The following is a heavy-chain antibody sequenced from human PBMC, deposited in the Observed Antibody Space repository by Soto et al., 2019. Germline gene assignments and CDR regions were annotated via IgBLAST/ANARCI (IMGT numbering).Heavy chain of an antibody. CDR1: GFTFSSYS. J-gene: IGHJ4*02. Sequence: GGSLRLSCAASGFTFSSYSMNWVRQAPGKGLEWVSYISSSSSTIYYADSVKGRFTISRDNAKNSLYLQMTNMDPVDTATYYCAHRRVGDYPYFDYWGQGTLVTVSS. CDR2: ISSSSSTI. CDR3: AHRRVGDYPYFDY. D-gene: IGHD4-17*01. V-gene: IGHV3-48*01.